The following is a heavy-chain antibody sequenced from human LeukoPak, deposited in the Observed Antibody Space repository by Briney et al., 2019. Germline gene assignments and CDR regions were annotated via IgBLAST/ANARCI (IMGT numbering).Heavy chain of an antibody. CDR2: INHSGST. Sequence: PSETLSLTCAVYGGSFSAYYWSWIRQPPGKGLEWIGEINHSGSTNYNPSLKSRVTILVDTSKNQFSLKLSSVTAADTAVYYCAREGVGLAIGDYWGQGTLVTVSS. CDR1: GGSFSAYY. CDR3: AREGVGLAIGDY. V-gene: IGHV4-34*01. D-gene: IGHD3-16*01. J-gene: IGHJ4*02.